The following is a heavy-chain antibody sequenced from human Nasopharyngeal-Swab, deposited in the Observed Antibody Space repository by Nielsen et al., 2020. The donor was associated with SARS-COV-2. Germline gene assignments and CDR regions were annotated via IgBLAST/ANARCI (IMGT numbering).Heavy chain of an antibody. Sequence: SETLSLTCAVYGGSFSGYYWSWIRQPPGKGLEWIGEINHSRSTNYNPSLKSRVTISVDTSKDQFSLKLSSVTAADTAVYYCARGRYYDILTGHYYFDYWGQGTLVTVSS. J-gene: IGHJ4*02. CDR1: GGSFSGYY. V-gene: IGHV4-34*01. CDR3: ARGRYYDILTGHYYFDY. CDR2: INHSRST. D-gene: IGHD3-9*01.